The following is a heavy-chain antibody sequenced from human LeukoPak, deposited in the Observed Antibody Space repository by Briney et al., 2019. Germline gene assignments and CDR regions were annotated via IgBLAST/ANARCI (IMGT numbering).Heavy chain of an antibody. V-gene: IGHV4-39*01. CDR1: GGSISSSSYY. Sequence: KPSETLSLTCTVSGGSISSSSYYWAWIRQPPGKGLEWIGNIYYGGSTNYNPSLKSRVTISVDTSKNQFSLKLSSVTAADTAVYYCARVELSRYDSSGYSDYWGQGTLVTVSS. D-gene: IGHD3-22*01. J-gene: IGHJ4*02. CDR2: IYYGGST. CDR3: ARVELSRYDSSGYSDY.